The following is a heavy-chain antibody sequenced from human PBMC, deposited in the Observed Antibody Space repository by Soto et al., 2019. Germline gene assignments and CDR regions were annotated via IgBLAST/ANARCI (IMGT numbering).Heavy chain of an antibody. CDR1: GFTFSLYE. J-gene: IGHJ6*02. V-gene: IGHV3-48*03. CDR2: ISSSGSTI. CDR3: ARDGYGDPYYYYAMDV. D-gene: IGHD4-17*01. Sequence: GGSLRLSCAASGFTFSLYEMSWVRQAPGKGLEWISYISSSGSTIYYADSVKGRFTISRDNAKNSLFLQMNSLRAEDTAVYYCARDGYGDPYYYYAMDVWGQGTTVTVS.